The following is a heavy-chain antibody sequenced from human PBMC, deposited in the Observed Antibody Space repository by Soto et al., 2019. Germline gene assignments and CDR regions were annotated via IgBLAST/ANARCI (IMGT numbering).Heavy chain of an antibody. CDR1: GGTFSNYV. V-gene: IGHV1-69*01. CDR2: IIPFFGIA. CDR3: AAGYCNNTTCQSPSDSYKGVDV. D-gene: IGHD2-2*03. Sequence: QVQLVQSGAEVRKSGSSVKVSCKASGGTFSNYVISWVRQAPGQGLEWMGGIIPFFGIANYAQKFQGRVTITADESPSTAYMEPSSLRSEATAVYYCAAGYCNNTTCQSPSDSYKGVDVWGQGTTVTVSS. J-gene: IGHJ6*02.